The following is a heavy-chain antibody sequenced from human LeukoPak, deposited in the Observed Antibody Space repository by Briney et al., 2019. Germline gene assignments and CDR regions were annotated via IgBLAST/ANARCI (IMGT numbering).Heavy chain of an antibody. D-gene: IGHD6-19*01. J-gene: IGHJ4*02. CDR3: TRDRSGIAVAGTRFDY. V-gene: IGHV3-49*05. CDR2: IRSKAYGGTT. CDR1: GFTFGDYA. Sequence: KAGGTLRLSCTASGFTFGDYAMSWFRQAPGKGLEWVGFIRSKAYGGTTEYAASVKGRFTISRDDSKSIAYLQMNSLKTEDTAVYYCTRDRSGIAVAGTRFDYWGQGTLVTVSS.